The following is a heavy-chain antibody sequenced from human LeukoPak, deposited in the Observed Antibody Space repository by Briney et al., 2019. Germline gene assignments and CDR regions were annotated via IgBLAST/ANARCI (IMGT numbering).Heavy chain of an antibody. CDR3: AREVAYCGGDCYSDF. CDR2: INHSGST. Sequence: SETLSLTCAVYGGSFSGYYWSWIRQPPGKGLEWIGEINHSGSTNYNPSLKSRVTISVDTSKNQFSLKLSFVTAADTAVYYCAREVAYCGGDCYSDFWGQGTLVTVSS. D-gene: IGHD2-21*02. CDR1: GGSFSGYY. V-gene: IGHV4-34*01. J-gene: IGHJ4*02.